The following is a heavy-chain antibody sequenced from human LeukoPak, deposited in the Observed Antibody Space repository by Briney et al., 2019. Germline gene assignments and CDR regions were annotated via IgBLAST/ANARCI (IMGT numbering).Heavy chain of an antibody. J-gene: IGHJ4*02. D-gene: IGHD3-22*01. CDR2: IYSGGST. V-gene: IGHV3-66*01. Sequence: PGGALRLSCAASGFTVSSNYMSWGRQAPGERLERVSVIYSGGSTYYADPVKGRVTISRDKSKNPLYLQMNSLRAEDTAVYYCASSGPEYYYDSSGPPSFDYWGQGPLVPVSS. CDR1: GFTVSSNY. CDR3: ASSGPEYYYDSSGPPSFDY.